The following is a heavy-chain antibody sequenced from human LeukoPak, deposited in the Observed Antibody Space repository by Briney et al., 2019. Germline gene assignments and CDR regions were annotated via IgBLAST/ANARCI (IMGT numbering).Heavy chain of an antibody. D-gene: IGHD6-13*01. V-gene: IGHV3-21*01. CDR3: ARDVGSSWPRPNWFDP. CDR1: GLTFSSYS. Sequence: GGSLRLSCAASGLTFSSYSMNWVRQAPGKGLEWVSSISSSSSYIYYADSVKGRFTISRDNAKNSLYLQMNSLRAEDTAVYYCARDVGSSWPRPNWFDPWGQGTLVTVSS. CDR2: ISSSSSYI. J-gene: IGHJ5*02.